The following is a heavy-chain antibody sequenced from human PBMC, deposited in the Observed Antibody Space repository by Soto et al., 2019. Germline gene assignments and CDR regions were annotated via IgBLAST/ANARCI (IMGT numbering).Heavy chain of an antibody. D-gene: IGHD3-22*01. V-gene: IGHV3-30-3*01. J-gene: IGHJ5*02. CDR3: ARVAPYYYDSSGYYYDAYWFDP. CDR1: GFTFSSYA. CDR2: ISYDGSNK. Sequence: GGSLRLSCAASGFTFSSYAMHWVRQAPGKGLEWVAVISYDGSNKYYADSVKGRFTISRDNAKNTLYLQMNSLRAEDTAVYYCARVAPYYYDSSGYYYDAYWFDPWGQGTLVTVPQ.